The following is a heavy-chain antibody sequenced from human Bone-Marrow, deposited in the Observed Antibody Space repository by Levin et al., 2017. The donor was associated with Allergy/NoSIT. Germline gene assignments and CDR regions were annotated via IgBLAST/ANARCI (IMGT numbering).Heavy chain of an antibody. J-gene: IGHJ5*02. CDR3: ARADASLNLLLGEWFDP. V-gene: IGHV4-38-2*01. CDR1: GSSINSGYS. Sequence: SETLSLTCAVSGSSINSGYSWGWIRQPPGKGLEWIGSFYHSGNTYYSPSLKNRVTISVDTSKNQFSLRLRAVTAAATAVYYCARADASLNLLLGEWFDPWGQGTLVTVSS. CDR2: FYHSGNT. D-gene: IGHD3-10*01.